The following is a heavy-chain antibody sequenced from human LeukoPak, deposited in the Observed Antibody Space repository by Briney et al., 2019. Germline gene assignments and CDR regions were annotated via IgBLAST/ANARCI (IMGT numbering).Heavy chain of an antibody. D-gene: IGHD6-19*01. Sequence: ASVKVSCKASGYTFTSYAMHWVRQAPGQRLEWMGWINAGNGNTKYSQKLQGRVTMTTDTPTSTAYMELRSLRSDDTAVYYCARGIAVAAEVGKAFDIWGQGTMVTVSS. CDR3: ARGIAVAAEVGKAFDI. V-gene: IGHV1-3*01. CDR2: INAGNGNT. CDR1: GYTFTSYA. J-gene: IGHJ3*02.